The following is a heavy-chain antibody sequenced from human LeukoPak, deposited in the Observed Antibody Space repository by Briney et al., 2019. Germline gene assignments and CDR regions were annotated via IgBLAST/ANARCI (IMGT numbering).Heavy chain of an antibody. Sequence: GGSLRLSCAASGFTFSGSAMHWVRQASGKGLEWVGRIRSKANSYATAYAASVKGRFTISRDDSKNTAYLQMNSLRAEDTAVYYCAADFDYWGQGTLVTVSS. D-gene: IGHD6-25*01. CDR3: AADFDY. CDR2: IRSKANSYAT. CDR1: GFTFSGSA. V-gene: IGHV3-73*01. J-gene: IGHJ4*02.